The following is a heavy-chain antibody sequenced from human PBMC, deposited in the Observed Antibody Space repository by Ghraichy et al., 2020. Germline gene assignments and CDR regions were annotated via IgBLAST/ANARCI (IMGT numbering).Heavy chain of an antibody. D-gene: IGHD3-16*01. CDR3: ARGGLSRLDY. CDR1: GFAFNSYT. J-gene: IGHJ4*02. Sequence: GGSLRLSCVASGFAFNSYTMSWVRQTPRKALEWVAKIKANFSDILYVDSVKGRFTISRDNAKNSLFLHLSSLRAEDTAVYYCARGGLSRLDYWGQGIMVTVSS. V-gene: IGHV3-7*03. CDR2: IKANFSDI.